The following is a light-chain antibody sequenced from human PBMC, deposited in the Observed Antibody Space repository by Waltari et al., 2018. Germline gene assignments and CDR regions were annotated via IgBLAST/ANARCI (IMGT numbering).Light chain of an antibody. Sequence: DIVMTQSPLSLPVTPGEPASMSCRSSQSLLHSNGKNYLNWYLQKPGQSPQLLSYLGSNRPSGVPDRFSGSGSGTDFTLKISRVEAEDVGVYYCMQALQTPRAITFGQGTRLEIK. CDR3: MQALQTPRAIT. CDR2: LGS. J-gene: IGKJ5*01. CDR1: QSLLHSNGKNY. V-gene: IGKV2-28*01.